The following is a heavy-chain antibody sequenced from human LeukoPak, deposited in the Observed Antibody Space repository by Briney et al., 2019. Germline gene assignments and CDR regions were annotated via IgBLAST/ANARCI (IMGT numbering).Heavy chain of an antibody. J-gene: IGHJ3*02. V-gene: IGHV3-15*01. CDR2: IKSKTDGGAI. Sequence: GGSLRLSCAASGFTFINAWMSWVRQAPGKGLEWVGRIKSKTDGGAIDYAAPVKGRFTTSRDDSKNTLFLQMNSLKTEDSAVYYCTTGGSSGYDPAFGIWGQGTMVPVSS. CDR3: TTGGSSGYDPAFGI. D-gene: IGHD5-12*01. CDR1: GFTFINAW.